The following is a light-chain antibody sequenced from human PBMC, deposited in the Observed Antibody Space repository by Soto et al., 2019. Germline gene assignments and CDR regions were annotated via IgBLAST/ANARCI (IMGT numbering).Light chain of an antibody. CDR3: QQYGSSLTWT. Sequence: EIEMTQFATTLSVSSGAGATLYRRASQSVSSSYLAWYQQKPGQAPRLLIYGASSRATGIPDRFSGSGSGTDFTLTISRLEPEDFAVYYCQQYGSSLTWTFGQGTKVDIK. CDR1: QSVSSSY. V-gene: IGKV3-20*01. CDR2: GAS. J-gene: IGKJ1*01.